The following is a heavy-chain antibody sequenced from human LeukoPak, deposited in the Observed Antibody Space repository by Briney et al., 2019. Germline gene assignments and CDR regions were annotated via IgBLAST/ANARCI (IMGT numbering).Heavy chain of an antibody. J-gene: IGHJ4*02. CDR3: AKSDYYDSSGHPSSFEY. V-gene: IGHV3-23*01. CDR2: VSGSGGTT. D-gene: IGHD3-22*01. CDR1: GFPFSSYA. Sequence: GESLRLSCAASGFPFSSYAMSWVRQPPGRELEWVSAVSGSGGTTFYADSVKGRFTISRDNSKNTLYLQMNSLRAEDTAVYYCAKSDYYDSSGHPSSFEYWGQGTLVTVSS.